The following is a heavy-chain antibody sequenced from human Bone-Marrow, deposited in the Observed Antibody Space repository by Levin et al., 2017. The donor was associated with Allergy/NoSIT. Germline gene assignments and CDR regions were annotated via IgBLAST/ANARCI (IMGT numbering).Heavy chain of an antibody. V-gene: IGHV1-2*06. Sequence: GESLKISCKASGYTFTGYYMHWVRQAPGQGLEWMGRINPNSGGTNYAQKFQGRVTMTRDTSISTAYMELSRLRSDDTAVYYCARDPLGVYSGYDIDYWYFDLWGRGTLVTVSS. CDR2: INPNSGGT. D-gene: IGHD5-12*01. CDR1: GYTFTGYY. CDR3: ARDPLGVYSGYDIDYWYFDL. J-gene: IGHJ2*01.